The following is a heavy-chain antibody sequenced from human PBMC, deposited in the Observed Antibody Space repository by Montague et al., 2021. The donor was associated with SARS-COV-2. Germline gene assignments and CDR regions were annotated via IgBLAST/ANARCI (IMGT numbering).Heavy chain of an antibody. D-gene: IGHD4-17*01. Sequence: SETLSLTCAVYGGSVSSISSHWGCIRQPPGKGLEYIGSLYYAGGTQYNPSLKSRVTISVDTSHDQFSLKVNAVTAADTAVYFCARLYGSSFDYWGQGTLVTVSS. V-gene: IGHV4-39*01. CDR3: ARLYGSSFDY. CDR1: GGSVSSISSH. J-gene: IGHJ4*02. CDR2: LYYAGGT.